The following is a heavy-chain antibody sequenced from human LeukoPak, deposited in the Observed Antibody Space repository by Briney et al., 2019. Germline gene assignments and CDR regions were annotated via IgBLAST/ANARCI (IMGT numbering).Heavy chain of an antibody. V-gene: IGHV4-4*07. CDR1: GGSISSYY. Sequence: SETLSLTCTVSGGSISSYYWSWIRQPAGKGLEWIGRIYPGGSTNYNPSLKSRVTMSVDASQKQLSLKLSSVTAADTAVYYCASDYSNDRGFDPWGQGTLVTVSS. J-gene: IGHJ5*02. CDR2: IYPGGST. CDR3: ASDYSNDRGFDP. D-gene: IGHD4-11*01.